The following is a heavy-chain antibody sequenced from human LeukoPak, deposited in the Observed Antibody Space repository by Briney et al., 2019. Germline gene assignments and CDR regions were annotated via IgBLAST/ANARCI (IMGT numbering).Heavy chain of an antibody. CDR1: GFTFSSYS. CDR2: ISGSGGST. CDR3: AKVPHLYYGSGSYQLDY. D-gene: IGHD3-10*01. V-gene: IGHV3-23*01. J-gene: IGHJ4*02. Sequence: PGGSLRLSCAASGFTFSSYSMNWVRQAPGKGLEWVSAISGSGGSTYYADSVKGQFTVSRDNSKKALYLQMNSLRADDTAVYYCAKVPHLYYGSGSYQLDYWGQGTLVTVSS.